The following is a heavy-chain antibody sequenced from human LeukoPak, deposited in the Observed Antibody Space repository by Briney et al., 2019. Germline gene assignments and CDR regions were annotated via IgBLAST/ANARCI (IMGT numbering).Heavy chain of an antibody. J-gene: IGHJ4*02. CDR1: GDTFIPYT. CDR2: IIPSLDVA. CDR3: ARDHCSPGTCLGGH. V-gene: IGHV1-69*04. D-gene: IGHD2-15*01. Sequence: SVKVSCKASGDTFIPYTFSWVRQAPGQGLEWIGRIIPSLDVANYAHKFQGRVTLSVDRNTATTYMEVTSLRSEDTAIHYCARDHCSPGTCLGGHWGQGTLVTVSS.